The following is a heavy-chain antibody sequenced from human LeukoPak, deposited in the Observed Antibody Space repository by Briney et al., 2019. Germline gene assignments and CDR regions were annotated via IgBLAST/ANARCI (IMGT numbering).Heavy chain of an antibody. D-gene: IGHD1-14*01. V-gene: IGHV4-59*01. CDR3: ARAPEQDLIPRGFDF. J-gene: IGHJ4*02. Sequence: SETLSLTCSVSGGSINSYYWNWIRQAPGQGLVWIGYIYYVGNTNYNPSLQSRVIISVDTSKSQISLKLTSVTTADTTLFYCARAPEQDLIPRGFDFWGQGALVTVSS. CDR2: IYYVGNT. CDR1: GGSINSYY.